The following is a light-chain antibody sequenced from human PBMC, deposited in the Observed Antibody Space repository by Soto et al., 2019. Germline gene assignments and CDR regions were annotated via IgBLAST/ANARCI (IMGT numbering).Light chain of an antibody. CDR2: KGT. J-gene: IGLJ1*01. CDR1: SSDVGAYNP. CDR3: CSSAPESTYV. V-gene: IGLV2-23*01. Sequence: LAQRASVSGSPGQSVTISCTGTSSDVGAYNPVSWYQQHPDKAPQLMIYKGTQRPSGVSNRFSGSTSGNAASLTISGLQAGDEADYFCCSSAPESTYVFGTGTKVTVL.